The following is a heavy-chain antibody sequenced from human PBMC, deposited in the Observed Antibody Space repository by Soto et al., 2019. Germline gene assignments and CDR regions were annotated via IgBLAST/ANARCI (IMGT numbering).Heavy chain of an antibody. CDR3: AREETAVTYYYYGMDV. D-gene: IGHD4-17*01. CDR1: GFTFSSFG. CDR2: IWYDGSNK. J-gene: IGHJ6*02. Sequence: QVQLVESGGGVVQPGRSLRLSCAASGFTFSSFGMHWVRQAPGKGLEWVAVIWYDGSNKYYADSVKGRFTISRDNSKNTLYLQMNSLRAEDTAVYYCAREETAVTYYYYGMDVWGQGTTVTVSS. V-gene: IGHV3-33*01.